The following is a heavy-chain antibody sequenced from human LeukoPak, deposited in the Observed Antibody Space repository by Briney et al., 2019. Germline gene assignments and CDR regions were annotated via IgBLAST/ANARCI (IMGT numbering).Heavy chain of an antibody. V-gene: IGHV3-11*01. CDR1: GFTFSDYY. Sequence: NSGGSLRLSCAASGFTFSDYYMSWIRQAPGKGLEWVSYISSSGSTIYYADSVKGRFTISRDNAKNSLYLQMNSLRAEDTAVYYCARDRVTEVGATFWRFGWFDPWGQGTLVTVSS. CDR2: ISSSGSTI. J-gene: IGHJ5*02. D-gene: IGHD1-26*01. CDR3: ARDRVTEVGATFWRFGWFDP.